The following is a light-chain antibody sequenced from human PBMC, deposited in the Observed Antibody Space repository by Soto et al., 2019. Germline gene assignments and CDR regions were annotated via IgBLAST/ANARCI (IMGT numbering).Light chain of an antibody. CDR1: SSNIGSNY. CDR3: GTWDSSLSASYV. J-gene: IGLJ1*01. Sequence: QSVLTQPPSASGTPGQRVTISCSGSSSNIGSNYVYWYQQLPGTAPKLLIYENNKRPSGIPDRFSGSKSGTSATLGITGLQTGDEADYYRGTWDSSLSASYVFGTGTKVT. V-gene: IGLV1-51*02. CDR2: ENN.